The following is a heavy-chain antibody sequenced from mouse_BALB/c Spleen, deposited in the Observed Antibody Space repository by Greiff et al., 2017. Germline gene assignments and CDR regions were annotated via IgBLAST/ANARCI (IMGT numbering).Heavy chain of an antibody. Sequence: VQLQESGAELVRPGSSVKISCKASGYAFSSYWMNWVKQRPGQGLEWIGQIYPGDGDTNYNGKFKGKATLTADKSSSTAYMQLSSLTSEDSAVYFCAAYYMYDVSFDYWGQGTTLTVSS. J-gene: IGHJ2*01. CDR3: AAYYMYDVSFDY. CDR1: GYAFSSYW. CDR2: IYPGDGDT. V-gene: IGHV1-80*01. D-gene: IGHD2-14*01.